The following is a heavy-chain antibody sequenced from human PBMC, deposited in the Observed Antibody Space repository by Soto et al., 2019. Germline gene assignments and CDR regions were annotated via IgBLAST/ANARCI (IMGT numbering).Heavy chain of an antibody. CDR1: GDSIRIYY. CDR2: FYYSGST. CDR3: AHTNYYSGQIFDS. D-gene: IGHD3-10*01. V-gene: IGHV4-59*08. Sequence: SETLSLTCTVSGDSIRIYYWSWIRQPPGKGLEWIANFYYSGSTNYNPSLKSRVTMPVDTSKNQFSLKLTSVTAADTAVYYCAHTNYYSGQIFDSWGQGTLVTVSS. J-gene: IGHJ4*02.